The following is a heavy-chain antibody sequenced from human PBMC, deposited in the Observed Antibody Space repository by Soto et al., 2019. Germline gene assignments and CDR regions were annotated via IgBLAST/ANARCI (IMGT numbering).Heavy chain of an antibody. CDR2: ISPSGAGT. CDR3: AKDARGNYRYFDY. D-gene: IGHD3-16*02. V-gene: IGHV3-23*01. Sequence: GGSLRLSCAASGFTFSNYAVNWVRQAPGKGLEWVSGISPSGAGTYYADSVKGRLTISRDNSKNTLYLHMNSLTAEDTTVYYCAKDARGNYRYFDYWGQGTLVTVSS. J-gene: IGHJ4*02. CDR1: GFTFSNYA.